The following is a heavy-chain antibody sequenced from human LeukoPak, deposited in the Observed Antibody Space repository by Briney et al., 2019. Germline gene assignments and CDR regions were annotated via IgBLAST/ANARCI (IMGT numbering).Heavy chain of an antibody. CDR2: ISWNSGSI. CDR1: GFTFDAYA. J-gene: IGHJ3*02. CDR3: AKDMRTVTLYAFDI. D-gene: IGHD4-17*01. V-gene: IGHV3-9*01. Sequence: GGSLRLSCAASGFTFDAYAMHWVRHAPGKGLEWVSGISWNSGSIGYADSVKGRFTISRDNAKNSLYLQMNSLRAEDTALYYCAKDMRTVTLYAFDIWGQGTMVTVSS.